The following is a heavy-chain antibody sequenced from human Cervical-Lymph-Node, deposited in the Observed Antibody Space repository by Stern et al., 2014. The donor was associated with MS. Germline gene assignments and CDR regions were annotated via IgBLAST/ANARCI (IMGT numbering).Heavy chain of an antibody. J-gene: IGHJ4*02. CDR3: ARGMGTAGYYYDY. CDR2: IGTAGDT. Sequence: EVQLVESGGGLVQPGGSLRLSCAASGFTFSSYDMHWVRQATGKGLEWVSAIGTAGDTYYPGSVKGRFPISRENAKNSLYLQMNSLRAGDTAVYYCARGMGTAGYYYDYWGQGTLVTVSS. V-gene: IGHV3-13*01. D-gene: IGHD3-22*01. CDR1: GFTFSSYD.